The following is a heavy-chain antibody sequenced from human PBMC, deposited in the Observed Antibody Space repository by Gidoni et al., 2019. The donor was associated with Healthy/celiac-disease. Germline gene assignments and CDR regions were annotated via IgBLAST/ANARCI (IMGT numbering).Heavy chain of an antibody. J-gene: IGHJ5*02. D-gene: IGHD3-3*01. V-gene: IGHV2-5*02. CDR3: ARRAGRTIFGVVSTWFDP. CDR2: IYWDDDK. CDR1: GFSLSTSGVG. Sequence: QITLKESGPTLVKPTQTLTLTCTFSGFSLSTSGVGVGWIRQPPGKALEWLALIYWDDDKRYSPSLKSRLTITKDTSKNQVVLTMTNMDPVDTATYYCARRAGRTIFGVVSTWFDPWGQGTLVTVSS.